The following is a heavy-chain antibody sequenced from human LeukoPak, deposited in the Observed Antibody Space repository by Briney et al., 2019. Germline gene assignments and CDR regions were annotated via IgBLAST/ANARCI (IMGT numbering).Heavy chain of an antibody. Sequence: GGSLRLSCEASGLTFSSYGMHWVRQAPGKGLGWVAVIWYDGSNKYYADSVKGRFTISRDNAKNSLYLQMNSLRAEDTALYYCAKDIGFGELLHFDIWGRGAMVTVSS. CDR2: IWYDGSNK. D-gene: IGHD3-10*01. V-gene: IGHV3-33*03. CDR1: GLTFSSYG. J-gene: IGHJ3*02. CDR3: AKDIGFGELLHFDI.